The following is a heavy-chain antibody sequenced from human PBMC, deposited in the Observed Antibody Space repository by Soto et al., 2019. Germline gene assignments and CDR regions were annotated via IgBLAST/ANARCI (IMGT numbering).Heavy chain of an antibody. D-gene: IGHD2-2*01. Sequence: PSETLSLTCTVSGGSISSGGYYWSWIRQHPGKGLEWIGYIYYSGSTYYNPSLKSRVTISVDTSKNQFSLKLSSVTAADTAVYYCARVVVVPAANTYNWFDPWGQGTLVTVS. J-gene: IGHJ5*02. CDR1: GGSISSGGYY. CDR2: IYYSGST. V-gene: IGHV4-31*03. CDR3: ARVVVVPAANTYNWFDP.